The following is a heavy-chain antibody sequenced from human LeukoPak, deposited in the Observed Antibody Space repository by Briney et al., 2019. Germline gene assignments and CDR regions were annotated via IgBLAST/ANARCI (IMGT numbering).Heavy chain of an antibody. CDR2: ISSSGSTI. D-gene: IGHD3-10*02. Sequence: PGGSLRLSFAASGFTFSSYEMNWVRPAPGKGLEWVSYISSSGSTIYYADSVKGRFTISRDNAKNPLYLQMNSLRAEDTAVYYYAELGITMIGGVWGKGTTVTISS. CDR1: GFTFSSYE. V-gene: IGHV3-48*03. CDR3: AELGITMIGGV. J-gene: IGHJ6*04.